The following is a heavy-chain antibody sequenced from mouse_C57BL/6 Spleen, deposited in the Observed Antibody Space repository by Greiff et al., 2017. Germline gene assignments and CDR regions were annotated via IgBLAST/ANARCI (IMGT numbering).Heavy chain of an antibody. CDR3: ARSVLFYYAMDY. V-gene: IGHV1-69*01. J-gene: IGHJ4*01. D-gene: IGHD1-1*01. CDR1: GYTFTSYW. Sequence: QVQLQQSGAELVMPGASVKLSCKASGYTFTSYWMHWVKQRPGQGLEWIGEIDPSDSYTNYNQKFKGKSTLTVDKSSSTAYMQLSSLTSEDSAVYYCARSVLFYYAMDYWGQGTSVTVSS. CDR2: IDPSDSYT.